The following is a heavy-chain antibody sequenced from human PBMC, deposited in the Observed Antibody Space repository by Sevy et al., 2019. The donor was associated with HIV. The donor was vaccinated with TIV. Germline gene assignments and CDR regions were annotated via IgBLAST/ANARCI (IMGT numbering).Heavy chain of an antibody. J-gene: IGHJ4*02. Sequence: GGSLRLSCAASGFTFSDYYMSWIRQAPGKGLEWVSYISSSGSTIYYEDSVKGRVTISRDNAKNSLYLQMNSLRADDAALYYCASRNWNYPFDYWGQGTLVTVSS. CDR3: ASRNWNYPFDY. CDR1: GFTFSDYY. V-gene: IGHV3-11*01. CDR2: ISSSGSTI. D-gene: IGHD1-7*01.